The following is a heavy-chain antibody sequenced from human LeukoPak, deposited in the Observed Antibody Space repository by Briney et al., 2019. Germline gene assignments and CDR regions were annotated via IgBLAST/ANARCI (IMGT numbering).Heavy chain of an antibody. Sequence: GGSLRLSCAASGFIFSSYSMNWVRQAPGKGLEWVSSISSSSSYIYYADSVKGRFTISRDNAKNSLYLQMNSLRAEDTAVYYCARDLRVGYDYGDYDDSWGQGTMVTVSS. CDR1: GFIFSSYS. D-gene: IGHD4-17*01. CDR2: ISSSSSYI. CDR3: ARDLRVGYDYGDYDDS. J-gene: IGHJ3*01. V-gene: IGHV3-21*01.